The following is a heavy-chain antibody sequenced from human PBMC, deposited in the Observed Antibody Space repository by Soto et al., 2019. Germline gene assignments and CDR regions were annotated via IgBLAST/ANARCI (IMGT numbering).Heavy chain of an antibody. CDR1: GYTFASYG. CDR2: ISAYNGNT. D-gene: IGHD2-2*01. Sequence: QVQLVQSGAEVKKPGASVKVSCKASGYTFASYGISWVRQAPGQGLEWMGWISAYNGNTNYAQKFQGRVTMTTDTFTRTAYMEVRSLRSYDTAVYYCASEGTCSSTSCPTYFSFGMDVWGQGTTVTVSS. V-gene: IGHV1-18*01. CDR3: ASEGTCSSTSCPTYFSFGMDV. J-gene: IGHJ6*02.